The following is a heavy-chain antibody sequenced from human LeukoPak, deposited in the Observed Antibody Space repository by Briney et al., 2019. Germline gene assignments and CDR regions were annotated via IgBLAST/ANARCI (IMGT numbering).Heavy chain of an antibody. CDR3: AREGAYCGDDCYSAEFDY. V-gene: IGHV6-1*01. CDR1: GDSVSSPSAA. Sequence: SQTLSLTSAISGDSVSSPSAAWNWLRQSPSGGLEWLGRTYYGSKWHYDYRGSVRSRISINPETSKNQFSLHLNSVTPEDTAVYYGAREGAYCGDDCYSAEFDYWGQGILVTVSS. D-gene: IGHD2-21*02. J-gene: IGHJ4*02. CDR2: TYYGSKWHY.